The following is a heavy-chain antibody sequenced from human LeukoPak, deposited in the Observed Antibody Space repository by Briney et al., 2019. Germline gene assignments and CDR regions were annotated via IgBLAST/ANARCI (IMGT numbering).Heavy chain of an antibody. D-gene: IGHD3-16*02. J-gene: IGHJ4*02. Sequence: GGSLRLSCAASGFTVSTNYMTWVRQAPGKGLEWVSLIYSDGNTYYADSVKGRFTISRDNSKNTLYLQMNSLRAEDTAVYYCARDYPSFDYWGQGTLVTVSS. CDR3: ARDYPSFDY. CDR1: GFTVSTNY. V-gene: IGHV3-53*01. CDR2: IYSDGNT.